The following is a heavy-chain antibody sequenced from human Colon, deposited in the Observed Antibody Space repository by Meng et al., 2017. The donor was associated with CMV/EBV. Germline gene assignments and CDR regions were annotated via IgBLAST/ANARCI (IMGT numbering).Heavy chain of an antibody. V-gene: IGHV3-30*02. CDR1: GFSLSNYG. D-gene: IGHD1-1*01. CDR2: IRHDETSK. CDR3: AKGRAANDWNDFDS. Sequence: GGSLRLSCAIFGFSLSNYGMHWVRQVPGKGLEWVAFIRHDETSKYYGEAVRGRFTISRDTSKNTVDLLMNSLRPGDTALYYCAKGRAANDWNDFDSWGQGTLVTVSS. J-gene: IGHJ4*02.